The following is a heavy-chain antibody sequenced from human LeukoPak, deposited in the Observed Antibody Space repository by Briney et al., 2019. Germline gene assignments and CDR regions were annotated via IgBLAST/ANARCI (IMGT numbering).Heavy chain of an antibody. J-gene: IGHJ3*02. CDR1: GFTFDDYA. V-gene: IGHV3-9*01. Sequence: GRSLRLSCAASGFTFDDYAMHWVRRAPGKGLEWVSGISWNSGSIGYADSVKGRFTISRDNGKNSLYLQMNSLRAEGTALYYCARDLTMVRGVIITYAFDIWGQGTMVTVSS. CDR2: ISWNSGSI. CDR3: ARDLTMVRGVIITYAFDI. D-gene: IGHD3-10*01.